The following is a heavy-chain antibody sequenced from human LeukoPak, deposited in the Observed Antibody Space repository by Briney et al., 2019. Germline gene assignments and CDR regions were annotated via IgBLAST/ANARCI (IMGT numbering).Heavy chain of an antibody. Sequence: QPGGSLRLSCVASGFTFSLYGMSWVRQAPDKGLGWVSSVSGGGDKSDHADSVKGRFTISRDNAKNSLYLQTNSLRGEDTAVYYCAREITWGQGTLVTVSS. CDR1: GFTFSLYG. CDR3: AREIT. CDR2: VSGGGDKS. J-gene: IGHJ4*02. V-gene: IGHV3-23*01.